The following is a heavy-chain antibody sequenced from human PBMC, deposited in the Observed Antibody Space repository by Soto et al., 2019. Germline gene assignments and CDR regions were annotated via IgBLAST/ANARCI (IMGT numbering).Heavy chain of an antibody. J-gene: IGHJ4*02. CDR1: GGSISSYY. CDR3: AIHRGRAPVY. D-gene: IGHD1-26*01. V-gene: IGHV4-39*01. CDR2: MSYSGNT. Sequence: QLQLQESGPGLVKPSETLSLTCTVAGGSISSYYWTWIRQPPGKGLEWVGSMSYSGNTDYNPSLKSRATISVDTSKKQFSLSLKSVSVTDTAMYYCAIHRGRAPVYWGQGVLVTASS.